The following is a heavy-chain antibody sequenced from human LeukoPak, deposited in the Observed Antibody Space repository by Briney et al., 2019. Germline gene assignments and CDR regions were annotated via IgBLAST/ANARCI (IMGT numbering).Heavy chain of an antibody. Sequence: GESLKISCKGSGYSFTSYWIGWVRQMPGKGLEWMGIIYPGDSDTRYSPSFQGQVTISADKSISTAYLQWSSLKASDTAMYYCARHTPTYCSSTSCYTANYGTDVWGQGTTVTVSS. CDR3: ARHTPTYCSSTSCYTANYGTDV. CDR2: IYPGDSDT. J-gene: IGHJ6*02. D-gene: IGHD2-2*02. V-gene: IGHV5-51*01. CDR1: GYSFTSYW.